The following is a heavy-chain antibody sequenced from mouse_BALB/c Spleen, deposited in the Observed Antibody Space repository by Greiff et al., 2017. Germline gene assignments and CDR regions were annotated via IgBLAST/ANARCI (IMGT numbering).Heavy chain of an antibody. J-gene: IGHJ3*01. CDR2: ISSGSSTI. D-gene: IGHD2-1*01. V-gene: IGHV5-17*02. Sequence: EVHLVESGGGLVQPGGSRKLSCAASGFTFSSFGMHWVRQAPEKGLEWVAYISSGSSTIYYADTVKGRFTISRDNPKNTLFLQMTSLRSEDTAMYYCARFYGNYGAFAYWGQGTLVTVSA. CDR3: ARFYGNYGAFAY. CDR1: GFTFSSFG.